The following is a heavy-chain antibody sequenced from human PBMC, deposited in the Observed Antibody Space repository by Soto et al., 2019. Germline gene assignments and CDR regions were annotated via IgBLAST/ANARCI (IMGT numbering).Heavy chain of an antibody. V-gene: IGHV3-23*01. J-gene: IGHJ6*03. CDR2: ISGSGDNT. CDR1: GFTFSSYA. Sequence: EVQLLESGGGLVQPGGSLRLSCAASGFTFSSYALNWVRQAPGKGLEWVSVISGSGDNTYYADSVKGRFTISRDNSKNTLYLQMNSLRAEDTAVYYCAKGLGTADFWSAYYTYYYMDVWGKGTTVTVSS. D-gene: IGHD3-3*01. CDR3: AKGLGTADFWSAYYTYYYMDV.